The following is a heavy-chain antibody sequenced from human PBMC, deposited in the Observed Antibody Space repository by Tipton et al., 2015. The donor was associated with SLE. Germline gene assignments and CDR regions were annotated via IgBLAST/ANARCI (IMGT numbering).Heavy chain of an antibody. V-gene: IGHV1-18*01. CDR1: GYTFTTYG. Sequence: QLVQSGPEVKKPGASVKVSCKASGYTFTTYGISWVRQAPGQGLEWMGWINVYNGNTNYAQKLQGRVTITTDESTSTAYMELSSLRSEDTAVYYCASRMEWFDPWGQGTLVTVSS. CDR3: ASRMEWFDP. J-gene: IGHJ5*02. D-gene: IGHD2-8*01. CDR2: INVYNGNT.